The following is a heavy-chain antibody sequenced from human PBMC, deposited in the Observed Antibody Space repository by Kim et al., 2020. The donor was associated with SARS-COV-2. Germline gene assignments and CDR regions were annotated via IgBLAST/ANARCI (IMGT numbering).Heavy chain of an antibody. Sequence: ADSVKGRFTISRYNSKNALYLQMNSLIAEDTAVYYCAKDQPYDSSGYFDYWGQGTLVTVSS. D-gene: IGHD3-22*01. CDR3: AKDQPYDSSGYFDY. J-gene: IGHJ4*02. V-gene: IGHV3-23*01.